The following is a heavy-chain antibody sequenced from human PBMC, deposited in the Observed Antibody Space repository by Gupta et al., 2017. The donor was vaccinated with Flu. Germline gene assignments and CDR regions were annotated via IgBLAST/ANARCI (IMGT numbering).Heavy chain of an antibody. CDR3: TRPRAYNYRSKVVAFDI. J-gene: IGHJ3*02. Sequence: QVQLVQSGTEVKKPGSSVKVSCESSGGAFSTYSINWVRQAPGQGLEWMGGIIPIFDSPNYAQKFQGRVTITAAESTNTAYLELSSLRSDDTAIYYCTRPRAYNYRSKVVAFDIWGQGTMVTVSS. D-gene: IGHD1-20*01. CDR2: IIPIFDSP. V-gene: IGHV1-69*01. CDR1: GGAFSTYS.